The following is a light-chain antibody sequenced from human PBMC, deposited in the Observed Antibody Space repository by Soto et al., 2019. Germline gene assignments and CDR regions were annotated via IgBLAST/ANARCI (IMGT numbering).Light chain of an antibody. V-gene: IGKV1-5*03. Sequence: DIQMTQSPSTLSTSVGDRVTITCRVSHNINSWLAWYQQKPGKAPKLLIYKASSLESGVPSRFSGSGSGTEFTLTISSLQPDDFATYFCQQYNSYSWTFGQGTKVDIK. J-gene: IGKJ1*01. CDR1: HNINSW. CDR3: QQYNSYSWT. CDR2: KAS.